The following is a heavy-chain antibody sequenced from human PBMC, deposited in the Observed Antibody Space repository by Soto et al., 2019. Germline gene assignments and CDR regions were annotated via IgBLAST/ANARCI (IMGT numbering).Heavy chain of an antibody. V-gene: IGHV4-59*08. CDR1: GGSISTYY. D-gene: IGHD6-19*01. CDR2: RYYSGST. Sequence: SETLSLTCTFSGGSISTYYWSWIRQPPGKGLEWIGYRYYSGSTSYNPSLKSRVTISVDTSKNQFSLKLDSVTAADTAVYYCAIANGWYYFDYWGQGTLVTVSS. CDR3: AIANGWYYFDY. J-gene: IGHJ4*02.